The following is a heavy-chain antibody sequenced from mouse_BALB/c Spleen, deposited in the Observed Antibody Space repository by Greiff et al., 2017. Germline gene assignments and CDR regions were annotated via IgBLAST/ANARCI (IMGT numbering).Heavy chain of an antibody. D-gene: IGHD2-1*01. V-gene: IGHV1-14*01. Sequence: VQLQQSGPELVKPGASVKMSCKASGYTFTSYVMHWVKQKPGQGLEWIGYINPYNDGTKYNEKFKGKATLTSDKSSSTAYMELSSLTSEDSAVYYCARTGGNYGFAYWGQGTLVTVAA. J-gene: IGHJ3*01. CDR2: INPYNDGT. CDR1: GYTFTSYV. CDR3: ARTGGNYGFAY.